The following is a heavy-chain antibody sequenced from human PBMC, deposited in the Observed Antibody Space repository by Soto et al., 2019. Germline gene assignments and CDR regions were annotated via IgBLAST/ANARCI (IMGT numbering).Heavy chain of an antibody. CDR3: ARERAVRGVIIIPYYYYGMDV. J-gene: IGHJ6*02. Sequence: SVKVSCKASGGTFSSYAISWVRQAPGQGLEWMGGIIPIFGTANYAQKFQGRVTITADESTSTAYMELSSLRSDDTAVYYCARERAVRGVIIIPYYYYGMDVWGQGTTVTVSS. D-gene: IGHD3-10*02. CDR2: IIPIFGTA. CDR1: GGTFSSYA. V-gene: IGHV1-69*13.